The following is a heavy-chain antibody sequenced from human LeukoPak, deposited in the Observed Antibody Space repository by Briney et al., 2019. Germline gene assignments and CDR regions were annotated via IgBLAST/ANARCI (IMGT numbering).Heavy chain of an antibody. D-gene: IGHD3-3*01. CDR1: GFIFSSYV. CDR3: AKWSGPAGH. J-gene: IGHJ4*02. Sequence: GGSLRLSCAASGFIFSSYVNHWVRQAPGKGLEWVAVISFDGSNRYYADSVKGRFTISRDNSKNTVYMQMNSLRAEDTAVYYCAKWSGPAGHWGQGTLVTVSS. CDR2: ISFDGSNR. V-gene: IGHV3-30-3*01.